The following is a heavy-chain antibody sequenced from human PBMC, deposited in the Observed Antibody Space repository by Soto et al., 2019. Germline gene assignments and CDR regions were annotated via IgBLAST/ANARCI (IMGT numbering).Heavy chain of an antibody. V-gene: IGHV4-34*01. D-gene: IGHD2-15*01. CDR1: GGSFSGYY. CDR2: INHSGST. J-gene: IGHJ5*02. CDR3: ANYSGRESYNWFDP. Sequence: QVQLQQWGAGLLKPSETLSLTCAVYGGSFSGYYWSWIRQPPGKGLEWIGQINHSGSTNYHPSLKSRVTISVETSKNQFSLKLSSVTAADTAVYYCANYSGRESYNWFDPWGQGTLVTVSS.